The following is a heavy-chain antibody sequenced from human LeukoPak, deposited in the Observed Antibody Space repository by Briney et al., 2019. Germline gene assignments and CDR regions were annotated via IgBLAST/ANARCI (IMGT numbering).Heavy chain of an antibody. CDR1: GYTFTSYY. D-gene: IGHD3-16*01. J-gene: IGHJ4*02. Sequence: GASVKVSCKASGYTFTSYYMHWVRQAPGQGLEWMGILNPSSGGTTYAQKFQGRVTMTRDASTSTVYMELSSLRSEDTAVYYCARDLITADYWGQGTLVTVSS. CDR2: LNPSSGGT. CDR3: ARDLITADY. V-gene: IGHV1-46*01.